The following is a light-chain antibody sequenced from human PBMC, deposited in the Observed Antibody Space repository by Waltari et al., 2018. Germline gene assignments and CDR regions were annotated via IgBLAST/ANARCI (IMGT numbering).Light chain of an antibody. CDR3: MQGTEWPRT. CDR1: QSLVRSNGNTY. Sequence: DVVMTQSPLSLPVTLGQSASISCRSSQSLVRSNGNTYLNWLQQRPGQSPRRLIYKVSRRDSGVPDRFSGSGSGTDFTLKISRVEAADVGVYYCMQGTEWPRTFGQGTKVQIK. CDR2: KVS. J-gene: IGKJ1*01. V-gene: IGKV2-30*02.